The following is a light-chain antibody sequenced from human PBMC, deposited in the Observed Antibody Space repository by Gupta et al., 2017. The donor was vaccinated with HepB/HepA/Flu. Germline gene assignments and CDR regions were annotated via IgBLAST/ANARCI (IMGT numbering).Light chain of an antibody. Sequence: EIVLTQSPATLSLSPGERATLSCRASQSVSSYLAWYQQKPGRPPRLLIYDAFNRATGIPARFSGSGSGTDFTLTISSLEPEDFAVYYCQQRSHLFTFGPGTKVHVK. J-gene: IGKJ3*01. V-gene: IGKV3-11*01. CDR1: QSVSSY. CDR3: QQRSHLFT. CDR2: DAF.